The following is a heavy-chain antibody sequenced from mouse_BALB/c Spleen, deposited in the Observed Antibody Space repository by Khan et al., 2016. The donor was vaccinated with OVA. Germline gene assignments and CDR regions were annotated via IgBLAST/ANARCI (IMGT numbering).Heavy chain of an antibody. CDR3: APVGNYYVSFTY. D-gene: IGHD1-1*01. CDR1: GYTFTSYV. CDR2: IYLFNDDT. V-gene: IGHV1S136*01. J-gene: IGHJ3*01. Sequence: VQLKESGPELVKPGASVKMSCKASGYTFTSYVMHWVKQKPGLGLEWIGYIYLFNDDTKYNEKFKGKATLTSDKSSSTAYMELSSLTSEDSAVXYCAPVGNYYVSFTYWGQGTLVTVSA.